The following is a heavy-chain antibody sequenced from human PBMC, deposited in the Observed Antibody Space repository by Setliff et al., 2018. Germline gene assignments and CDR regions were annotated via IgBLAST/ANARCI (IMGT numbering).Heavy chain of an antibody. V-gene: IGHV3-48*04. J-gene: IGHJ3*02. Sequence: GGSLRLSCAASGFTFSSYSMNWVRQAPGKGLEWVSYISSSSSTIYYADSVKGRFTISRDNAKNSLYLQLNSLRAEDTAVYYCARGSLSGRDAFDIWGQGTMVTVSS. CDR1: GFTFSSYS. CDR3: ARGSLSGRDAFDI. D-gene: IGHD5-12*01. CDR2: ISSSSSTI.